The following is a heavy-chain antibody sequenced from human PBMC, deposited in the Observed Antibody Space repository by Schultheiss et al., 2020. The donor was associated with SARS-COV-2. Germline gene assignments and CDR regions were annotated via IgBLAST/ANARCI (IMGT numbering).Heavy chain of an antibody. Sequence: GGSLRLSCAASGFTFDDYAMHWVRQAPGKGLEWVSGIYSGGSTYYADSVKGRFTISRDNSKNTLYLQMNSLRAEDTAVYYCAKGGGSSSSTLSYFDYWGQGTLVTVSS. V-gene: IGHV3-23*03. CDR1: GFTFDDYA. CDR3: AKGGGSSSSTLSYFDY. CDR2: IYSGGST. D-gene: IGHD6-6*01. J-gene: IGHJ4*02.